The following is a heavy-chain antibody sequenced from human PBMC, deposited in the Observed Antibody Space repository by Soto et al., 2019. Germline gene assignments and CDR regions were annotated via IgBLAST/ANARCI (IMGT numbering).Heavy chain of an antibody. J-gene: IGHJ4*02. CDR1: GGTFSSYA. Sequence: QVQLVQSGAEVKKPGSSVKVSCKAPGGTFSSYAITWVRQAPEEGLEWMGGIIPMLGTANYAQRFQGRVTISADESTSTAYMELISLRSEDTAVYYCATSRSYSSSWYGRYFDYWGQGTLVTVSS. CDR3: ATSRSYSSSWYGRYFDY. V-gene: IGHV1-69*01. CDR2: IIPMLGTA. D-gene: IGHD6-13*01.